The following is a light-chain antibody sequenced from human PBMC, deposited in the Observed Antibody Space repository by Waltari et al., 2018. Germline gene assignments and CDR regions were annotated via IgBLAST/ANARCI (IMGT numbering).Light chain of an antibody. J-gene: IGLJ3*02. Sequence: QSALTQPRSVSGSPGQSVTIPCPGTSSYVGGYNYVLLYQPPPGKAPKLIIYDVPKRPSGVPDRFSASKSDNTASLTISGLQAEDEADYYCCSYAGSITFWVFGGGTKLTVL. CDR2: DVP. CDR1: SSYVGGYNY. CDR3: CSYAGSITFWV. V-gene: IGLV2-11*01.